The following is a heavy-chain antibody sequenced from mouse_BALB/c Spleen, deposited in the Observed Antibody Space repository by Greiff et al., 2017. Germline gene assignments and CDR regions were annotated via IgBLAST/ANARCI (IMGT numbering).Heavy chain of an antibody. Sequence: VQGVESGPGLVAPSQSLSITCTVSGFSLTSYGVHWVRQPPGKGLEWLGVIWAGGSTNYNSALMSRLSISKDNSKSQVFLKMNSLQTDDTAMYYCARGGEVRRAWFAYWGQGTLVTVSA. J-gene: IGHJ3*01. CDR1: GFSLTSYG. D-gene: IGHD2-14*01. CDR3: ARGGEVRRAWFAY. CDR2: IWAGGST. V-gene: IGHV2-9*02.